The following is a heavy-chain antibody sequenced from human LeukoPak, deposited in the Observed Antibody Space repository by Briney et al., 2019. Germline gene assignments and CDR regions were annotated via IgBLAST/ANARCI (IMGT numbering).Heavy chain of an antibody. Sequence: SETLSLTCAVYGGSFSDYYWSWIRQPPGKGLEWIGEINHSGSTNYNPSLKSRVTISVDTSKNQFSLKLSSVTAADTAVYYCARTYYYDRTHAFDIWGQGTMVTVSS. V-gene: IGHV4-34*01. J-gene: IGHJ3*02. CDR2: INHSGST. D-gene: IGHD3-22*01. CDR3: ARTYYYDRTHAFDI. CDR1: GGSFSDYY.